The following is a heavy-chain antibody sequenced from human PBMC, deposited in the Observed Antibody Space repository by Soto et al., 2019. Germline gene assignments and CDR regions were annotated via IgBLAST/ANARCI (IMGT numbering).Heavy chain of an antibody. CDR3: ARAAAYFYHYYYAMDV. CDR2: ISSSGSTI. Sequence: GGSLRLSCAASGFTFSSYEMNWVRQAPGKGLEWVSYISSSGSTIYYADSVKGRFTISRDNPKNTVYLQMNSLRPEDTAVYYCARAAAYFYHYYYAMDVWGQGTAVTVSS. D-gene: IGHD6-13*01. CDR1: GFTFSSYE. V-gene: IGHV3-48*03. J-gene: IGHJ6*02.